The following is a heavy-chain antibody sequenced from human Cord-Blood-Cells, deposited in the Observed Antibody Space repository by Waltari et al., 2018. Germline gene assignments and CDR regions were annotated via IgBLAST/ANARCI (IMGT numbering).Heavy chain of an antibody. J-gene: IGHJ4*02. Sequence: EVQLLESGGGLVQPGGSLRLSCAASGFTFSSYAMSWVRQAPGKGWEWVSAISGSGGSTYYADSVKGRFTIARDNSKNTLYLQMNSLRAEDTAVYYCAKDPPGTDVGVPAAIDYWGQGTLVTVSS. CDR2: ISGSGGST. V-gene: IGHV3-23*01. D-gene: IGHD2-2*01. CDR1: GFTFSSYA. CDR3: AKDPPGTDVGVPAAIDY.